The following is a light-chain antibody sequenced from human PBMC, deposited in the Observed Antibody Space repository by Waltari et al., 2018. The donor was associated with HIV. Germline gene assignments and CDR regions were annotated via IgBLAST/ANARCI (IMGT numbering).Light chain of an antibody. V-gene: IGLV1-44*01. J-gene: IGLJ3*02. Sequence: QSVLTQPPSASGTPGQRVTISCSGSRSNIARNTVNWYQQLPVTAPKHLIYSNSQRPSGGPDRFAGSKSGTSASLAISGLQSEDEADYYCAAWDDNLNGWVFGGGTKLTVL. CDR1: RSNIARNT. CDR2: SNS. CDR3: AAWDDNLNGWV.